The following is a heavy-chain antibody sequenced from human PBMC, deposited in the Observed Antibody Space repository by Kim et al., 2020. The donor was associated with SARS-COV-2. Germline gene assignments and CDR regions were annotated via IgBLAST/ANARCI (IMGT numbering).Heavy chain of an antibody. CDR3: ARTEYYYDSSGYLQH. J-gene: IGHJ1*01. Sequence: GGSLRLSCAASGFTFSSYAMHWVRQAPGKGLEWVAVISYDGSNKYYADSVKGRFTISRDNSKNTLYLQMNSLRAEDTAVYYCARTEYYYDSSGYLQHWG. V-gene: IGHV3-30-3*01. CDR2: ISYDGSNK. D-gene: IGHD3-22*01. CDR1: GFTFSSYA.